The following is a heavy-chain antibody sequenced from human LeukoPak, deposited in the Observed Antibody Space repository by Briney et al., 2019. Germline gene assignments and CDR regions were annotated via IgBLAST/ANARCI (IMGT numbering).Heavy chain of an antibody. CDR2: INHSGST. CDR1: GGSFSGYY. V-gene: IGHV4-34*01. Sequence: PSETLSLTCAVYGGSFSGYYWSWIRQPPGKELEWIGEINHSGSTNYNPSLKSRATISVDTSKNQFSLKLSSVTAADTAVYYCASLLGYCSSISCVDPWGQGTLVTVSS. D-gene: IGHD2-2*01. J-gene: IGHJ5*02. CDR3: ASLLGYCSSISCVDP.